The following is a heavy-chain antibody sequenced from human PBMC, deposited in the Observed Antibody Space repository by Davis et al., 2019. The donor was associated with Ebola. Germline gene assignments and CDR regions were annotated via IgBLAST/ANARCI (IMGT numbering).Heavy chain of an antibody. J-gene: IGHJ4*02. D-gene: IGHD1-1*01. CDR1: GFTFSSSW. Sequence: GESLKISCATSGFTFSSSWMTWVRQAPGRGLEWVANIKQDGSETYYGDSVKGRFTISRDNAKNSLYLQMNSLRAEDTAVYYCARAGATYWKDWGQGTLVTVSS. CDR2: IKQDGSET. CDR3: ARAGATYWKD. V-gene: IGHV3-7*01.